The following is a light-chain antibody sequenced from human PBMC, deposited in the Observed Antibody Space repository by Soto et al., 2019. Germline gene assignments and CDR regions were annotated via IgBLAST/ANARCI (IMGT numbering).Light chain of an antibody. V-gene: IGKV3-20*01. Sequence: DIVLTQFPDTLSLSPGDAATLSCRASQSVYSKYLAWYQQRPGQAPNLLIFGTSTTAAGIPERFSGRGSATDFTLTISRLEPGDSAVYYCQQYGNSPYTFGQGTKLEIK. CDR3: QQYGNSPYT. J-gene: IGKJ2*01. CDR2: GTS. CDR1: QSVYSKY.